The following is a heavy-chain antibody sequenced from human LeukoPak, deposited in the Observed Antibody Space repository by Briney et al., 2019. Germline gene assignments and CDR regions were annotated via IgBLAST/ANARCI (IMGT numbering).Heavy chain of an antibody. CDR3: ARARLSSYYYGMDV. CDR2: IIPIFGTA. J-gene: IGHJ6*02. CDR1: GGTFSSYA. D-gene: IGHD3-16*02. V-gene: IGHV1-69*05. Sequence: ASVKVSCKASGGTFSSYAISWVRQAPGQGLEWMGGIIPIFGTANYAQKFQGRVTITTDKSTSTAYMELSSLRSEDTAVYDCARARLSSYYYGMDVWGQGTTVTVSS.